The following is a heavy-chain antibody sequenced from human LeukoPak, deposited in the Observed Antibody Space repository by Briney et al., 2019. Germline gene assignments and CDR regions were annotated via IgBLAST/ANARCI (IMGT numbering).Heavy chain of an antibody. CDR2: IYTSGST. CDR1: GGSISSGSYY. CDR3: ARGLHTMVRGLRRNLWFDP. J-gene: IGHJ5*02. V-gene: IGHV4-61*02. D-gene: IGHD3-10*01. Sequence: SQTLSLTCTVSGGSISSGSYYWSWIRQPAGKGLEWIGRIYTSGSTNYNPSLKSRVTISVDTSKNQFSLKLSSVTAADTAVYYCARGLHTMVRGLRRNLWFDPWGQGTLVTVSS.